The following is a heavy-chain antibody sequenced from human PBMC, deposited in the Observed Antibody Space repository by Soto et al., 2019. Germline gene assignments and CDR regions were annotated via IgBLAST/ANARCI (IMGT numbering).Heavy chain of an antibody. CDR1: GCTFSSYW. J-gene: IGHJ3*02. CDR3: ARETYYYDSSGYALDALAI. V-gene: IGHV3-74*01. Sequence: PGGSLRLSCAASGCTFSSYWMHWVRQAPGKGLVWVSRINSDGSSTSYADSVKGRFTISRDNAKNTLYLQMNSLRAEDTAVYYCARETYYYDSSGYALDALAIWGQGTMVTVSS. D-gene: IGHD3-22*01. CDR2: INSDGSST.